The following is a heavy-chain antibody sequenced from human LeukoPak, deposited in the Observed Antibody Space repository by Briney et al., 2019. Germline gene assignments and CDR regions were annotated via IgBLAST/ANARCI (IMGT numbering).Heavy chain of an antibody. V-gene: IGHV1-18*01. D-gene: IGHD3-10*01. Sequence: ASVKVSCKASGYTFTSYGISWVRQAPGQGLEWMGWISAYNGKTNYAQKLQGRVTMTTDTSTSTAYMELRSLRSDDTAVYYCARTVRGVIKVYYFDYWGQGTLVTVSS. J-gene: IGHJ4*02. CDR1: GYTFTSYG. CDR3: ARTVRGVIKVYYFDY. CDR2: ISAYNGKT.